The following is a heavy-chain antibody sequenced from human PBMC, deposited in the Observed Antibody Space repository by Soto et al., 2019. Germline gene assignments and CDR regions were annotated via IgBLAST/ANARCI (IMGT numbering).Heavy chain of an antibody. CDR2: ISGSGDST. Sequence: GSLRLSFAASGFALSNFAMSWVRQAPGKGPEWVSAISGSGDSTYYADSVKGRFTISRDISKNTLYLQMHSLRAEDTALYYCAKSCSSNGDDYFNYWGQGTLVTVSS. CDR3: AKSCSSNGDDYFNY. CDR1: GFALSNFA. J-gene: IGHJ4*02. V-gene: IGHV3-23*01. D-gene: IGHD6-13*01.